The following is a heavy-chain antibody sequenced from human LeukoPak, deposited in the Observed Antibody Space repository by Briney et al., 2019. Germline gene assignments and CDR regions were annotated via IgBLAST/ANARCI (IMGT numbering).Heavy chain of an antibody. CDR3: ATVDTAMVSFDY. J-gene: IGHJ4*02. D-gene: IGHD5-18*01. CDR2: IKSKNDGGAT. CDR1: GFTFSNAW. Sequence: PGGSLSLSGAGSGFTFSNAWMSWVGQGPGLGREGVGRIKSKNDGGATDYAAPVKGRFTISRDDSKNTLYLQMNSLKTEDTAVYYCATVDTAMVSFDYWGQGTLVTVSS. V-gene: IGHV3-15*01.